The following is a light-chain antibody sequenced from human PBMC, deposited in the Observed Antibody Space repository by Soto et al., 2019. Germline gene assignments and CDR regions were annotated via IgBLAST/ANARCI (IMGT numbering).Light chain of an antibody. J-gene: IGKJ4*01. CDR1: QSVSNN. Sequence: EIVMTQSPATLSVSPGERATVPCRASQSVSNNLAWYQQKPGQAPSLLIYGASARATGIPARFSGSGYGTEFTLTISSLQSEDFAVYYCQQYHKWPLTFGGGTRVEIQ. V-gene: IGKV3-15*01. CDR2: GAS. CDR3: QQYHKWPLT.